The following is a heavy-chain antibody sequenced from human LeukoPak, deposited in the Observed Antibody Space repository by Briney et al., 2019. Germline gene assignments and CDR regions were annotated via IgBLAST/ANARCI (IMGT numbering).Heavy chain of an antibody. Sequence: SETLSLTCTVSGGSISSGGYYWSWIRQHPGKGLGWIGYIYYSGSTYYNPSLKSRVTISVDTSKNQFSLKLSSVTAADTAVYYCARGTGDYGWFDPWGQGTLVTVSS. D-gene: IGHD4-17*01. J-gene: IGHJ5*02. CDR2: IYYSGST. CDR3: ARGTGDYGWFDP. V-gene: IGHV4-31*03. CDR1: GGSISSGGYY.